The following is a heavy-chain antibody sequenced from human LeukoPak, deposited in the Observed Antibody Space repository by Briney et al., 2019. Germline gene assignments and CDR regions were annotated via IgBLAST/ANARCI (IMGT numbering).Heavy chain of an antibody. CDR3: ARDRGYSSFDY. CDR1: AFTFSNYW. J-gene: IGHJ4*02. D-gene: IGHD4-23*01. V-gene: IGHV3-7*01. Sequence: GGSLRLSCAASAFTFSNYWMSWVRQAPGKGLEWVANIKEDGSEINYVDSVKGRFTMSRDNAKNSLYLQMNSLTVDDTAVYYCARDRGYSSFDYWGQGTLVTVSS. CDR2: IKEDGSEI.